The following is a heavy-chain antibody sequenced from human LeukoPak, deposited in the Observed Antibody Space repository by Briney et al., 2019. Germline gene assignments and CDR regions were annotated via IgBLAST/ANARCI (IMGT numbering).Heavy chain of an antibody. Sequence: GGSLRLSCAASGFTFSSYSMNWVRQAPGEGLEWVSSISSSSSYIYYADSVKGRFTISRDNAKNSLYLQMNSLRAEDTAVYYCARYPFGGNAFDIWGQGTMVTVSS. J-gene: IGHJ3*02. CDR1: GFTFSSYS. V-gene: IGHV3-21*01. CDR2: ISSSSSYI. D-gene: IGHD3-10*01. CDR3: ARYPFGGNAFDI.